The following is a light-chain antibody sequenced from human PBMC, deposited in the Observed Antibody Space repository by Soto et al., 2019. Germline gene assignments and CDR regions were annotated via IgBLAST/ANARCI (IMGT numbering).Light chain of an antibody. CDR2: DAS. Sequence: DIQMTQSPSTLSASVGDRVTITCRASQTINSWLAWYQQKPGKAPKVLIFDASSLKTGVPSRFSGSGSGTDFTLTISSLQPEDFATYYCQQSYSTPPFTFGQGTKVDIK. CDR3: QQSYSTPPFT. CDR1: QTINSW. V-gene: IGKV1-5*01. J-gene: IGKJ2*01.